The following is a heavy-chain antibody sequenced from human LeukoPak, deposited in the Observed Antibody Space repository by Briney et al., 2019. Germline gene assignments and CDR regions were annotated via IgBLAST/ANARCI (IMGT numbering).Heavy chain of an antibody. D-gene: IGHD3-16*01. CDR3: ARDSMITFGGTHYMDV. J-gene: IGHJ6*03. CDR1: GGSLSGYY. V-gene: IGHV4-39*07. CDR2: IYYSGST. Sequence: SETLSLTCAVSGGSLSGYYWGWIRQPPGKGLEWIGSIYYSGSTYYNPSLKSRVTVSVDTSKNQFSLKLSSVTAADTAVYYCARDSMITFGGTHYMDVWGKGTTVTVSS.